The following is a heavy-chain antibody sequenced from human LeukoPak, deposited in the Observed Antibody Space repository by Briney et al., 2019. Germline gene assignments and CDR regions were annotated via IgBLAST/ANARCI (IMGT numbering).Heavy chain of an antibody. D-gene: IGHD6-19*01. J-gene: IGHJ5*02. CDR1: GFTLNNYW. CDR3: AREGGSGWYSGWFDP. V-gene: IGHV3-7*01. CDR2: INPDGTEK. Sequence: GGSLRLSCVASGFTLNNYWMSWVRQAPGKGLEWVANINPDGTEKRYVDSVKGRFTISRDNAKNSLYVQMNSLRAEDTALYYCAREGGSGWYSGWFDPWGQGTQVTVSS.